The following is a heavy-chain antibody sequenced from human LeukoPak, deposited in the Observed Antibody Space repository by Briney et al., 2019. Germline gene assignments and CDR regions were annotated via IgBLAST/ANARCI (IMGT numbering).Heavy chain of an antibody. J-gene: IGHJ6*03. CDR2: INHSGST. CDR3: AREIKDLYYYYYYMDA. CDR1: GGSFSGYY. Sequence: SETLSLTCAVYGGSFSGYYWSWIRQPPGKGLEWIGEINHSGSTNYNPSLKSRVTISVDTSKNQFSLKLSSVTAADTAVYYCAREIKDLYYYYYYMDAWGKGTTVTVSS. V-gene: IGHV4-34*01.